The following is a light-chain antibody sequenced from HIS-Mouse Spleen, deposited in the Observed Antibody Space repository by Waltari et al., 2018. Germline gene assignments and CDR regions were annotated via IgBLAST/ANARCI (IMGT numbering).Light chain of an antibody. CDR3: QQYYSTSGT. CDR2: GAL. V-gene: IGKV4-1*01. CDR1: QSVLYSSNNKNY. Sequence: DIVMTQSPDSLAVSLGERATINCKSSQSVLYSSNNKNYLAWYQQKPGQPPKLLIYGALTRESVVPDRFSGSGSGTDFTLAISSLQAEDVAVYYCQQYYSTSGTFGQGTKVEIK. J-gene: IGKJ1*01.